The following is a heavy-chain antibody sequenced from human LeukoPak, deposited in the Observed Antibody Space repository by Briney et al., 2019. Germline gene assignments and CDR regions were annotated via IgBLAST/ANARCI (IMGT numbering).Heavy chain of an antibody. V-gene: IGHV3-30*18. J-gene: IGHJ6*02. Sequence: GGSLRLSCAASGFTSSDYGMHWVRQAPGKGLEWVAVISYDGINKYSADSVKGRFTVSRDNSKNTLSLQMNSLRPEDTAMYYCVKSYGSSHYYYYGLDVWGQGTTVTVSS. CDR1: GFTSSDYG. CDR3: VKSYGSSHYYYYGLDV. CDR2: ISYDGINK. D-gene: IGHD3-10*01.